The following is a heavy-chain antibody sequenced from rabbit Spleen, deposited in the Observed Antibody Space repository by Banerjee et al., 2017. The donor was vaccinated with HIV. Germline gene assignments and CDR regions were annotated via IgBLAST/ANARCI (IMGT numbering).Heavy chain of an antibody. V-gene: IGHV1S45*01. J-gene: IGHJ6*01. CDR1: GFSFSTNYY. D-gene: IGHD1-1*01. CDR3: ARDTSSRFASYGIDL. Sequence: QEQLVESGGDLVKPGASLTLTCTASGFSFSTNYYMGWVRQAPGKGLAWIGCIYIGNGNTCYASWVNGRFTISKASTTATLQMTTLTVADTAAYFCARDTSSRFASYGIDLWGQGTLVTVS. CDR2: IYIGNGNT.